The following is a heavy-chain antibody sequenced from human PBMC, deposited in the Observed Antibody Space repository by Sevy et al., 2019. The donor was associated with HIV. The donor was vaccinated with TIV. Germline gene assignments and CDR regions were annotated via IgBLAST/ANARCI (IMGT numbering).Heavy chain of an antibody. CDR2: MNHSGTV. CDR1: GGTFVGHY. V-gene: IGHV4-34*01. CDR3: ARTATVTISALDS. Sequence: SETLSLTCGVFGGTFVGHYWTWIRQTPGKGLEWIGEMNHSGTVNYNPSLKSRVTMSVDTSNNQFSLRLNSVTAADTAVYYCARTATVTISALDSWGQGPWSPSPQ. D-gene: IGHD4-17*01. J-gene: IGHJ4*02.